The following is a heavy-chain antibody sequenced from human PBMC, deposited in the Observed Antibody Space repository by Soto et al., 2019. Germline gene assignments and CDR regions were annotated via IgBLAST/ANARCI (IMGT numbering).Heavy chain of an antibody. D-gene: IGHD3-10*01. CDR3: VRQGFGRLHGLVDF. J-gene: IGHJ6*02. Sequence: SETLSLTCTVSDDSSSNYKWSWIRQPPGRRLEWIGYIDSNGGTSYNPSLQSRVTISIDTSTKQFFLKLSSVTAADTAVYYCVRQGFGRLHGLVDFWGQGSTVTVSS. CDR2: IDSNGGT. CDR1: DDSSSNYK. V-gene: IGHV4-59*08.